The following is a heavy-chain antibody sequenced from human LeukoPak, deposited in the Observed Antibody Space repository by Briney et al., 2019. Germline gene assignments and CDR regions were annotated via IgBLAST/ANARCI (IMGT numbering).Heavy chain of an antibody. Sequence: GGSLRLSCAASGFAVSNNYMTWVRQAPGKGLEWVSVIYSGGSTYYADSVKGRFTISRDISNNTVHLQMNSLSAADKAVYYCATNIVGGSHTQWLDSYYYYGMDVWGPGATVTVSS. J-gene: IGHJ6*02. CDR2: IYSGGST. V-gene: IGHV3-53*01. CDR1: GFAVSNNY. CDR3: ATNIVGGSHTQWLDSYYYYGMDV. D-gene: IGHD6-19*01.